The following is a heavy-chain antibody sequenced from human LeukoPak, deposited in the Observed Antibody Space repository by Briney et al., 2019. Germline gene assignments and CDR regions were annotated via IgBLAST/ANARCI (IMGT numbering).Heavy chain of an antibody. Sequence: GESLKISCKGSGYSFTTYWIGWVRQMPGKGLEWMGIIYPGDSDTRYSPSFQGQVTISADKSNSTAYLQWSSLKASDTAMYFCARRGWSSTSCSDYWGQGTLVTVSS. D-gene: IGHD2-2*01. CDR2: IYPGDSDT. CDR3: ARRGWSSTSCSDY. J-gene: IGHJ4*02. CDR1: GYSFTTYW. V-gene: IGHV5-51*01.